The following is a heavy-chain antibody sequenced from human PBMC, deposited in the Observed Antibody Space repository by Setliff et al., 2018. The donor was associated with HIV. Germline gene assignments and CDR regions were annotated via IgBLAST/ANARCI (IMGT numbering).Heavy chain of an antibody. Sequence: GESLTISCMGFGYSFTNYWIAWARQMPGKGLEWMGIIYPVDSDTNYSPSFRGQVTMSADKSINTAYLQWDSLKASDSAMYYCARAKNKWNPGDYWGQGTVVTVSS. D-gene: IGHD1-20*01. V-gene: IGHV5-51*01. CDR1: GYSFTNYW. CDR2: IYPVDSDT. CDR3: ARAKNKWNPGDY. J-gene: IGHJ4*02.